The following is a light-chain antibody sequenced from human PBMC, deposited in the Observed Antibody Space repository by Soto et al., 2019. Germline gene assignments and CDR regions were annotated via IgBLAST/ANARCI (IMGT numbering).Light chain of an antibody. Sequence: EIVLTQSTGTLSLSPGERATLSCRASQSVSSSFLAWYQQKPGQAPRLLIYGASNRATGITYRFSGSASGTDFTLTISRLEPEDFAVYYCQQYVTSPWAFGQGTKVEIE. CDR1: QSVSSSF. CDR2: GAS. J-gene: IGKJ1*01. CDR3: QQYVTSPWA. V-gene: IGKV3-20*01.